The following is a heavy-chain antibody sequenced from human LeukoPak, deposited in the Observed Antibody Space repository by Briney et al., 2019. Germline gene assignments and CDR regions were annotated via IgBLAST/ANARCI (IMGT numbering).Heavy chain of an antibody. Sequence: GASVKVSCKASGYTFTGYYMHWVRQAPGQGLEWMGWINPNSGGTNYAQKFQGRVTMTRDTAISTAYMELRRLRSDDTAVYYCARDLKRGYSSGRYSWGTGSSNDYWGQGTLVTVSS. D-gene: IGHD6-19*01. V-gene: IGHV1-2*02. CDR2: INPNSGGT. CDR1: GYTFTGYY. CDR3: ARDLKRGYSSGRYSWGTGSSNDY. J-gene: IGHJ4*02.